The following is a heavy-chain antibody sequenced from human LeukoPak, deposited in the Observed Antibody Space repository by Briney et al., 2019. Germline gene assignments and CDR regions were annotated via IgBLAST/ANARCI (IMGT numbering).Heavy chain of an antibody. CDR1: GFTFSIYS. CDR2: IKPKTDGETT. J-gene: IGHJ4*02. Sequence: GGSLRLSCAASGFTFSIYSMNWVRQAPGKGLEWVSRIKPKTDGETTEYAAPVKGRFSISRDDSKNMLYLQMNSLKTEDTAVYYCITPLPYSAQGGQGTLVTVSS. D-gene: IGHD2-21*01. CDR3: ITPLPYSAQ. V-gene: IGHV3-15*07.